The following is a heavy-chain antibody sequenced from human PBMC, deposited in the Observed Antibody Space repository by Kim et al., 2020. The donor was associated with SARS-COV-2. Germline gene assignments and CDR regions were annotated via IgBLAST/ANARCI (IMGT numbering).Heavy chain of an antibody. CDR3: AKDPFDVKGWRFDG. Sequence: GGSLRLSCAASGFIFRDYAMNWVRQAPGKGLEWVAGINGDGSDTFYRDSVKGRFSISRDNFRNVVYLQMNSLRSDDAALYFCAKDPFDVKGWRFDGWGQGTLVTVSS. D-gene: IGHD6-19*01. V-gene: IGHV3-23*01. CDR2: INGDGSDT. J-gene: IGHJ4*02. CDR1: GFIFRDYA.